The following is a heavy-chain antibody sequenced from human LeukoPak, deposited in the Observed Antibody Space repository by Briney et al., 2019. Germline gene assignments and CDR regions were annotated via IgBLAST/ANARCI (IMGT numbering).Heavy chain of an antibody. CDR2: ISGSGGST. J-gene: IGHJ4*02. D-gene: IGHD3-3*01. Sequence: GGSLRLSCAASGFTFSNYAMSWVRQAPGKGLEWVSGISGSGGSTYYADSVKGRFTISRDNAKNSLYLQMNSLRAEDTAVYYCAKIFRYYDFWSGYLDYWGQGTLVTVSS. V-gene: IGHV3-23*01. CDR3: AKIFRYYDFWSGYLDY. CDR1: GFTFSNYA.